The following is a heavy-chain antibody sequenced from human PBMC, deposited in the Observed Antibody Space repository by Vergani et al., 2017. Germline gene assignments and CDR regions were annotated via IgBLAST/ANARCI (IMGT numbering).Heavy chain of an antibody. CDR1: GGSMNNGSYY. CDR2: IYTSGHN. D-gene: IGHD2-2*01. J-gene: IGHJ6*03. Sequence: QVQLQESGPGLVKHSQTLSLPCSVSGGSMNNGSYYWSWVRPPAGKGLEWIGQIYTSGHNNNNPSLKSLVTLSIDTSKNQFSLNLSSVTAADAAVYYCATGWWYYTSANCSNYFYDCYIDVWGKGTTVTVPS. CDR3: ATGWWYYTSANCSNYFYDCYIDV. V-gene: IGHV4-61*02.